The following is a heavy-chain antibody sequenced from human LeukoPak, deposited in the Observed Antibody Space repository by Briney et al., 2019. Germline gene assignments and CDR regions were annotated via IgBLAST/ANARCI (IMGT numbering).Heavy chain of an antibody. D-gene: IGHD2-2*01. Sequence: GESPKISRKGSGYSLTSYWIGWVRQIPGKGREWMGSIYPGDSDTRYSPSFQGQVTISADKSISTAYLQWSSLKASDTAMYYCARHSTSAFDIWGKGTIVTVSS. CDR3: ARHSTSAFDI. J-gene: IGHJ3*02. CDR1: GYSLTSYW. CDR2: IYPGDSDT. V-gene: IGHV5-51*01.